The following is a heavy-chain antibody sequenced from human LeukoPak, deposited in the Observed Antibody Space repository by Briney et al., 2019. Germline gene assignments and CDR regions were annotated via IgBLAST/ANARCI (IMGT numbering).Heavy chain of an antibody. CDR3: ARGSGSYSTYFDF. CDR1: GFNFDDYG. D-gene: IGHD1-26*01. CDR2: ISWNGGST. Sequence: GGSLRLSCAASGFNFDDYGMTWVRQAPGEGLEWVSGISWNGGSTAYVDSVKGRFTISRDNAKNSLYLQTNSLRGEDTALYYCARGSGSYSTYFDFWGQGTLVTVSS. J-gene: IGHJ4*02. V-gene: IGHV3-20*04.